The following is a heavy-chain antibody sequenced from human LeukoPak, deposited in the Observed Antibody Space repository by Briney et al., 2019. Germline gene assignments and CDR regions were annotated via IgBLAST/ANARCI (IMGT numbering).Heavy chain of an antibody. J-gene: IGHJ4*02. CDR1: GGSIRSSYYY. D-gene: IGHD4-17*01. Sequence: SETLSLTCTVSGGSIRSSYYYWGWIRQPPGKGLEWIGSIYDSGSTYYNPSLKSRVTISVDRSKNQFSLKLSSVTAADTAVYYCARDRYGDHTYFDYWGRGTLVSVSS. CDR2: IYDSGST. CDR3: ARDRYGDHTYFDY. V-gene: IGHV4-39*07.